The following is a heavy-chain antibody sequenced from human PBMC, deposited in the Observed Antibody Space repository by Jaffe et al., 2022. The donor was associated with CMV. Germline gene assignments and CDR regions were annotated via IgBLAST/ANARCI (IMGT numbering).Heavy chain of an antibody. CDR2: ISWNSGSI. CDR3: AKDRYSSSAYYFDY. D-gene: IGHD6-6*01. V-gene: IGHV3-9*01. J-gene: IGHJ4*02. Sequence: EVQLVESGGGLVQPGRSLRLSCAASGFTFDDYAMHWVRQAPGKGLEWVSGISWNSGSIGYADSVKGRFTISRDNAKNSLYLQMNSLRAEDTALYYCAKDRYSSSAYYFDYWGQGTLVTVSS. CDR1: GFTFDDYA.